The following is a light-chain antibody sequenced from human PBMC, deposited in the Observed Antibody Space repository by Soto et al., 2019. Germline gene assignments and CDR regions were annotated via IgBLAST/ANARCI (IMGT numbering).Light chain of an antibody. CDR1: QSVSSTY. CDR3: QQYDNLSWT. V-gene: IGKV3-20*01. J-gene: IGKJ1*01. Sequence: ELVLTQSPGTLSLSPGDRATLSCRASQSVSSTYLAWYQQRPGQAPRLLIYSSSSRASGIPDRFSGSGSGTDFTLTISRLEPEDFAVYFCQQYDNLSWTFGQGTKVDIK. CDR2: SSS.